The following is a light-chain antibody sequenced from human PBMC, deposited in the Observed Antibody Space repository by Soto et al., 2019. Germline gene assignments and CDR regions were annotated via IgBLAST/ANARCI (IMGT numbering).Light chain of an antibody. J-gene: IGLJ1*01. V-gene: IGLV1-40*01. CDR1: SSNIGAGYD. Sequence: QSVLTQPPSVSGAPGLRVTISCTGSSSNIGAGYDVHWYQQLPGTAPKLLIYGNNNRPSGVPDRFSGSKSGTSGSLAITGLQAEDEAEYYCQSYDSSLNTYVFGTGTKVTVL. CDR3: QSYDSSLNTYV. CDR2: GNN.